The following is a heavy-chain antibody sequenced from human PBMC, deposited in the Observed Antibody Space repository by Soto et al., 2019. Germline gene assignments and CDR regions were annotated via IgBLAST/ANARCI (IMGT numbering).Heavy chain of an antibody. CDR2: ISWNSGSI. CDR1: GFTFDDYA. D-gene: IGHD1-26*01. Sequence: PGGSLRLSCAASGFTFDDYAMHWVRQAPGKGLEWVSGISWNSGSIGYADSVKGRFTISRDNAKNSLYLQMNSLRAEDTALYYCAKERVGASKGYYYYGMDVWGQGTTVTVSS. CDR3: AKERVGASKGYYYYGMDV. V-gene: IGHV3-9*01. J-gene: IGHJ6*02.